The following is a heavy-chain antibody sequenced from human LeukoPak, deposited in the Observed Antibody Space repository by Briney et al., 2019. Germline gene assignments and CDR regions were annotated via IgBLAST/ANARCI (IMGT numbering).Heavy chain of an antibody. CDR2: IKQDGSEK. V-gene: IGHV3-7*01. CDR3: ARDISSSWYDILYGMDG. Sequence: GGSLRLSCAASGFTFSSYWMSSVRQAPGKGLEWVANIKQDGSEKYYVESVKGRFTISRDNAKNSMYLQMNSLRPADTAVYYCARDISSSWYDILYGMDGWGQGTTVTVSS. D-gene: IGHD6-13*01. J-gene: IGHJ6*02. CDR1: GFTFSSYW.